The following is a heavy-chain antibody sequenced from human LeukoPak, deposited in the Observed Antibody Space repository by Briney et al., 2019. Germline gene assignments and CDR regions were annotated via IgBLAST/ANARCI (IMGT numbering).Heavy chain of an antibody. CDR2: TTSKGNNYIT. D-gene: IGHD3-16*01. CDR3: ARMTFGGMDV. Sequence: PGGSLRLSCVVSGLTLSDQYMEWVRQAPGKGLEWVGRTTSKGNNYITEYAASVRGRFTFSRDDSRNSVYLQMNSLKTEDTAVYYCARMTFGGMDVWGKGATDTVSS. J-gene: IGHJ6*04. CDR1: GLTLSDQY. V-gene: IGHV3-72*01.